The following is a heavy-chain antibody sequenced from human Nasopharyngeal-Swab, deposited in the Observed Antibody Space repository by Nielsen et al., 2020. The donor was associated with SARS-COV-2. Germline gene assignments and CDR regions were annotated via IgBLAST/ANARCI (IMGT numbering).Heavy chain of an antibody. CDR3: ARSGTTKYGLDV. Sequence: LETLSLTCSVSGGSISGYFLSWIRQPAGEGLEWIWRVYTSGSTNYNPSLKSRVTISIDMSKNQFSLELRSVTAADTAFYYCARSGTTKYGLDVWGQGTTVIVSS. J-gene: IGHJ6*01. D-gene: IGHD1-1*01. CDR1: GGSISGYF. V-gene: IGHV4-4*07. CDR2: VYTSGST.